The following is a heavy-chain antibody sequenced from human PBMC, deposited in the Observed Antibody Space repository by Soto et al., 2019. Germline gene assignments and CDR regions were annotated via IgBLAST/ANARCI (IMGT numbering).Heavy chain of an antibody. V-gene: IGHV4-30-4*01. D-gene: IGHD6-6*01. J-gene: IGHJ6*02. CDR2: IYYSGST. CDR1: GGSISRGDYY. Sequence: SETLSLTCTVSGGSISRGDYYWSWIRQPPGKGLEWIGYIYYSGSTYYNPSLKSRVTISVDTSKNQFSLKLSSVTAADTAVYYCARGDFLAALHGMDVWGQGTTVTVSS. CDR3: ARGDFLAALHGMDV.